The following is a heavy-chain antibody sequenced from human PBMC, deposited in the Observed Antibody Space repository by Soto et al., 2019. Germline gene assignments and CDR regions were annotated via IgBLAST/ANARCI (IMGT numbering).Heavy chain of an antibody. CDR1: GGSINSDDSF. CDR3: ARDFAYFDS. J-gene: IGHJ4*02. D-gene: IGHD3-3*01. V-gene: IGHV4-39*07. CDR2: LYYGGST. Sequence: ASETLSLTCSVSGGSINSDDSFWGWVRQSPGKGLEWIGSLYYGGSTFYNPSLKSRVSISMDTSKNQFSLNLDSVTAADTAVYFCARDFAYFDSCGQGTLVTVSS.